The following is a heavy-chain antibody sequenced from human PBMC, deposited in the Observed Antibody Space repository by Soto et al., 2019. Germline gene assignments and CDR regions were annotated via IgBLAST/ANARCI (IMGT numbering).Heavy chain of an antibody. V-gene: IGHV1-69*13. CDR1: GGTFRSYA. J-gene: IGHJ6*02. D-gene: IGHD3-3*01. CDR2: IIPIFGTA. Sequence: ASVKVSCKASGGTFRSYASSWVRQAPGQGLEWMGGIIPIFGTANYAQKFQGRVTITADESTSTAYMELSSLRSEDTAVYYCARRLDFWSGSPGYYYYGMDVWGQGTTVTVSS. CDR3: ARRLDFWSGSPGYYYYGMDV.